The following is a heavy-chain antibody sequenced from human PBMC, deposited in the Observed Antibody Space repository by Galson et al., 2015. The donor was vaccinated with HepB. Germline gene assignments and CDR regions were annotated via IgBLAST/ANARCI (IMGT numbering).Heavy chain of an antibody. V-gene: IGHV3-30*04. Sequence: SLRLSCAASGFTFSSYAMHWVRQAPGKGLEWVAVISYDGSNKYYADSVKGRFTISRDNSKNTLYLQMNSLRAEDTAVYYCARGLSGFFDYWGQGTLVTVSS. CDR2: ISYDGSNK. CDR3: ARGLSGFFDY. D-gene: IGHD5-12*01. J-gene: IGHJ4*02. CDR1: GFTFSSYA.